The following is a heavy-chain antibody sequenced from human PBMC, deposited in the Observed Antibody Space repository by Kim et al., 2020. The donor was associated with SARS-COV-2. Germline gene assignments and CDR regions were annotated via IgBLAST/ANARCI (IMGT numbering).Heavy chain of an antibody. D-gene: IGHD5-12*01. V-gene: IGHV3-48*04. CDR2: ISSSSSTI. Sequence: GGSLRLSCAASGFTFSSYSMNWVRQAPGKGLEWVSYISSSSSTIYYADSVKGRFTISRDNAKNSLYLQMNSLRAEDTAVYYCARDRNPWQRWLQSPGYFDYWGQGTLVTVSS. CDR1: GFTFSSYS. CDR3: ARDRNPWQRWLQSPGYFDY. J-gene: IGHJ4*02.